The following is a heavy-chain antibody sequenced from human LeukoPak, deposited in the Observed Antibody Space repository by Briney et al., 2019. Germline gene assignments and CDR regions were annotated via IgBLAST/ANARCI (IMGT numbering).Heavy chain of an antibody. Sequence: PSETLSLTCTVSGGSISSYYWSWIRQPPGKGLEWIGYIYYSGSTNYNPSLKSRVTISVDTSKNQFSLKLSSVTAADTAVYYCARGHPELYCSSTSCYPTWAYYYYMDVWGKGTTVTVSS. CDR3: ARGHPELYCSSTSCYPTWAYYYYMDV. CDR2: IYYSGST. V-gene: IGHV4-59*01. D-gene: IGHD2-2*01. J-gene: IGHJ6*03. CDR1: GGSISSYY.